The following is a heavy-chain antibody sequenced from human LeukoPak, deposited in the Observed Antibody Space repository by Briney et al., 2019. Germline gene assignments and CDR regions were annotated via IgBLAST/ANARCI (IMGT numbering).Heavy chain of an antibody. CDR3: AKVGYCSGSGCCYDH. CDR1: GSTFSSYA. Sequence: GGSLRLSCAASGSTFSSYAMSWVRQAPGKGLEWVSAITASDGNTYYADSVKGRFTISRDNSKNTLFLQMNSLRGEDTAVYYCAKVGYCSGSGCCYDHWGQGTLVTVSS. V-gene: IGHV3-23*01. D-gene: IGHD2-15*01. CDR2: ITASDGNT. J-gene: IGHJ4*02.